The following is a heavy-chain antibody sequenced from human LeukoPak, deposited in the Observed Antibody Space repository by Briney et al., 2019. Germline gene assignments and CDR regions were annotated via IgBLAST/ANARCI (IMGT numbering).Heavy chain of an antibody. V-gene: IGHV3-43*02. CDR1: GFTFDDYA. Sequence: GGSLRLSCAASGFTFDDYAMHWVRQAPGKGLEWVSLISGDGGSTYYADSVKGRFTISRDNSKNSLYLQMNSLRTEDTAMYYCARYTLRDYCDYAVRYFDLWGRGTLVTVSS. CDR3: ARYTLRDYCDYAVRYFDL. D-gene: IGHD4-17*01. J-gene: IGHJ2*01. CDR2: ISGDGGST.